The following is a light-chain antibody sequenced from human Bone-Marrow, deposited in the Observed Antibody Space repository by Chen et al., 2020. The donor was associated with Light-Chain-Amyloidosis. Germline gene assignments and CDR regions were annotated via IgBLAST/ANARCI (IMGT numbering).Light chain of an antibody. V-gene: IGLV3-25*03. CDR2: KDT. CDR1: ALPKQY. Sequence: SFELTQPPSVSVSPGQTARITCSGHALPKQYAYWYQQKAGQAPLLIIFKDTERPSGIPERFSGSSSGTTVTLTISGVLAEDEADYYCQSADTSDIGVFGGGTKLTVL. J-gene: IGLJ3*02. CDR3: QSADTSDIGV.